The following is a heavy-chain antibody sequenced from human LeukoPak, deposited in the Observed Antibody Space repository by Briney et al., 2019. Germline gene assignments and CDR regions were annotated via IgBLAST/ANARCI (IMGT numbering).Heavy chain of an antibody. CDR3: ARDGHDSSGYYPRRYFDY. J-gene: IGHJ4*02. V-gene: IGHV3-13*01. D-gene: IGHD3-22*01. Sequence: GGSLRLSCAASGFTFSSYDMHWVRQATGKGLEWVSAIGTAGDTYYPGSVKGRFTISRENAKNSLYLQMNSLRAGDTAVYYCARDGHDSSGYYPRRYFDYWGQGTLVTVSS. CDR1: GFTFSSYD. CDR2: IGTAGDT.